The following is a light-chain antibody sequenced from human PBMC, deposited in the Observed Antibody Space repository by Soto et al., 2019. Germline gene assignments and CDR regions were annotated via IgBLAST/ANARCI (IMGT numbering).Light chain of an antibody. CDR3: SSFTTSRTLVV. Sequence: QSALTQPASVSGSPGQSITLSCPGTSSDIGGYNFVSWYQHHPGKAPKLMIYEVNNRPSGVSSRFSGSKSVNTASLTISGHQTEDEADYYCSSFTTSRTLVVFGGGTKLTVL. V-gene: IGLV2-14*01. CDR2: EVN. J-gene: IGLJ2*01. CDR1: SSDIGGYNF.